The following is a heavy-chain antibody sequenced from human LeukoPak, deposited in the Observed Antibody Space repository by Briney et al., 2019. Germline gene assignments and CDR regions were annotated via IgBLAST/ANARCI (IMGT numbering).Heavy chain of an antibody. V-gene: IGHV4-59*01. J-gene: IGHJ4*02. CDR2: IYYSGTT. Sequence: SETLSLTCTVSGDSINSYYWSWVRQPPGKRLEWIGYIYYSGTTNYNPSLKSRATLSVDTSKNQFSLRLRSVTAADTAVYYCASGTTTKGFGYWGQGTLITVSS. CDR1: GDSINSYY. D-gene: IGHD1-7*01. CDR3: ASGTTTKGFGY.